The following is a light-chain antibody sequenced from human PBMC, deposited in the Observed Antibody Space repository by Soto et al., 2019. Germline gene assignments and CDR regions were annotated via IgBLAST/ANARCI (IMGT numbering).Light chain of an antibody. V-gene: IGKV1-33*01. CDR3: QQYENLPT. Sequence: TQMTKSPSSLSHSIGPRLPSPCQASQDISNYLNWYQQKPGKAPKLLIYDASNLEAGVPSRFRGSGSGTDFTFTISRLQPEDIATYYCQQYENLPTFGQGTRLEIK. CDR1: QDISNY. J-gene: IGKJ5*01. CDR2: DAS.